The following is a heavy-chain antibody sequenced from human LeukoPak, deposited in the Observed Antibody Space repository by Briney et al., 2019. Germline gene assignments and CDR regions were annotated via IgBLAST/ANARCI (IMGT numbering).Heavy chain of an antibody. Sequence: GGSLRLSCAASGFTFSSYAMSWVRQAPGKGLEWVSAISGSGGSTYYADSVKGRFTISRDNSKNTLYLQMSSLRAEDTAVYYCAKDRVAARPVSWFDPWGQGTLVTVSS. J-gene: IGHJ5*02. CDR2: ISGSGGST. CDR1: GFTFSSYA. D-gene: IGHD6-6*01. V-gene: IGHV3-23*01. CDR3: AKDRVAARPVSWFDP.